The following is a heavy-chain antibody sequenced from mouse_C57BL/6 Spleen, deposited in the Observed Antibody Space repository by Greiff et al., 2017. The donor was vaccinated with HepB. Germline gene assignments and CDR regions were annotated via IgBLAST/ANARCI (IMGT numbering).Heavy chain of an antibody. J-gene: IGHJ3*01. CDR2: INPGSGGT. CDR3: ARSSEDRGFAY. Sequence: QVQLQQSGAELVRPGTSVKVSCKASGYAFTNYLIEWVKQRPGQGLEWIGVINPGSGGTNYNEKFKGKATLTADKSSSTAYMQLSSLTSEDSAVYFCARSSEDRGFAYWGQGTLVTVSA. CDR1: GYAFTNYL. V-gene: IGHV1-54*01. D-gene: IGHD3-1*01.